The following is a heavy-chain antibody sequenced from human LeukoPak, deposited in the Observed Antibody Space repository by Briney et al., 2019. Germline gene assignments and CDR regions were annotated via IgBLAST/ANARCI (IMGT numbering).Heavy chain of an antibody. CDR1: GYTFTDYY. D-gene: IGHD2-8*01. J-gene: IGHJ6*03. V-gene: IGHV1-2*02. CDR2: VDPRSGIT. CDR3: ANGNRCTSPNCLGYYYFYMDV. Sequence: ASVKVSCRASGYTFTDYYIHWVRRAPGQGLEWMGWVDPRSGITKCTQKFQGRVTMTRDTSINTVYVDLSGLTFDDTAVYYCANGNRCTSPNCLGYYYFYMDVWGKGTTVTVSS.